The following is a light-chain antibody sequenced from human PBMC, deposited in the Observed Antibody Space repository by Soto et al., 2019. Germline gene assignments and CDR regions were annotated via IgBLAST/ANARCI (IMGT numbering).Light chain of an antibody. J-gene: IGKJ4*01. CDR3: QQRSNWPST. Sequence: EIVLTQSPATLSLSPGNRATLSCRASESVSRYLAWYQLKPGQAPRLLIYDASNRATGIPARFSGSGSGTDFTLTITSLEPEDFAVYYCQQRSNWPSTFGGGTKVEIK. V-gene: IGKV3-11*01. CDR2: DAS. CDR1: ESVSRY.